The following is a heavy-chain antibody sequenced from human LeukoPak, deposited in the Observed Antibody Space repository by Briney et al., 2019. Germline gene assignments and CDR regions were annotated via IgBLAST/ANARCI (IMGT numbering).Heavy chain of an antibody. CDR1: SFTVSGYA. Sequence: GRSLRLSCAASSFTVSGYAINWVRQAPGKGLEWVAVVSYDGNDYYYADSVKGRFTISRDNSKNTLYLQMNSLRAEDTAVYYCAKPTGDTGWYGLFEYWGQGTLVTVSS. D-gene: IGHD6-19*01. V-gene: IGHV3-30*18. CDR2: VSYDGNDY. J-gene: IGHJ4*02. CDR3: AKPTGDTGWYGLFEY.